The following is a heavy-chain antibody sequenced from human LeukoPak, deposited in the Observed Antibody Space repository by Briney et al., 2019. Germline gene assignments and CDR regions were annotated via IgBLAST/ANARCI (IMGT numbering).Heavy chain of an antibody. D-gene: IGHD1-26*01. Sequence: SQTLSLSRAISVDSVSSNSAAWGWVRHSPSRGLEWLGRTYYRSKWYTDYAVSVKSRITITPDTSQNQFSLQLNSVTPEDTAVYYCARRPSGSYRFDYWGQGTLVTVSS. V-gene: IGHV6-1*01. CDR1: VDSVSSNSAA. CDR3: ARRPSGSYRFDY. J-gene: IGHJ4*02. CDR2: TYYRSKWYT.